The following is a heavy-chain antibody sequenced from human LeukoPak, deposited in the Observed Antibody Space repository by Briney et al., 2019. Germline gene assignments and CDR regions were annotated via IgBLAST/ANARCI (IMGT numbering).Heavy chain of an antibody. CDR3: ARRYRPGYSSSWYRLGFSDY. CDR1: GYTFTSYD. CDR2: MNPNSGNT. V-gene: IGHV1-8*01. D-gene: IGHD6-13*01. J-gene: IGHJ4*02. Sequence: GASVKVSCKASGYTFTSYDINWVRQATGQGLEWMGWMNPNSGNTGYAQKFQGRVTMTRNTSISTAYMELSSLRSEDTAVYYCARRYRPGYSSSWYRLGFSDYWGQGTLVTVSS.